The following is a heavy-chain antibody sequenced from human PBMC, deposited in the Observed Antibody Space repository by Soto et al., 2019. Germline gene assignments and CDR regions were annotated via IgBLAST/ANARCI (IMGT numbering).Heavy chain of an antibody. CDR2: IFYSGST. Sequence: PSETLSLTCTVSGGSIRSYYWTWIRQPPGKGLEWLGYIFYSGSTFYNPSLKSRVTISIHTSKSQFSLQLTSVTAADTAVHYCARGAADTAMVDYWGQGTLVTVSS. V-gene: IGHV4-59*01. D-gene: IGHD5-18*01. CDR3: ARGAADTAMVDY. CDR1: GGSIRSYY. J-gene: IGHJ4*02.